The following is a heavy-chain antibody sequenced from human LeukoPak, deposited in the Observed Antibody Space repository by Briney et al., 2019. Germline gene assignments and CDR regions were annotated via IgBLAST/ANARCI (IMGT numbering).Heavy chain of an antibody. Sequence: SETLSLTCAVYGGSFSGYYWSWIRQPPGKGLEWIGEINHSGSTNYNPSLKSRVTISVDTSKNQFSLKLSSVTAADTAVYYCARIDSSSWYQYYYYGMDVWGQGTTVTVSS. CDR3: ARIDSSSWYQYYYYGMDV. V-gene: IGHV4-34*01. CDR1: GGSFSGYY. D-gene: IGHD6-13*01. CDR2: INHSGST. J-gene: IGHJ6*02.